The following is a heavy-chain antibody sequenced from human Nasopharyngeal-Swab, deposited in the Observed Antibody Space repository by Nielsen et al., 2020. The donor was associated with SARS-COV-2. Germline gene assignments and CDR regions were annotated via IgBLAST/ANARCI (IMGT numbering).Heavy chain of an antibody. CDR3: ARWEPHDAFDI. V-gene: IGHV3-53*01. D-gene: IGHD1-26*01. CDR2: IYSGGST. J-gene: IGHJ3*02. Sequence: GGSLRLSCAASGFTVSSNYMSWARQAPGKGLEWVSVIYSGGSTYYADSVKGRFTISRDNSKNTLYLQMNSLRAEDTAVYYCARWEPHDAFDIWGQGTMVTVSS. CDR1: GFTVSSNY.